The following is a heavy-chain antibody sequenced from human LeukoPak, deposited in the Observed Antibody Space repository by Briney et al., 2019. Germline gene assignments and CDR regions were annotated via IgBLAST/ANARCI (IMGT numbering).Heavy chain of an antibody. D-gene: IGHD3-10*01. Sequence: GASVKVSCKASGYTFTGYYMHWVRQAPGQGLEWMGWINPNNGGTNYAQKFQGWVTMTRDTSISTAYMELSRLRSDDTAVYYCARGLRITMVRGVLPFDYWGQGTLVTVSS. CDR3: ARGLRITMVRGVLPFDY. CDR2: INPNNGGT. V-gene: IGHV1-2*04. J-gene: IGHJ4*02. CDR1: GYTFTGYY.